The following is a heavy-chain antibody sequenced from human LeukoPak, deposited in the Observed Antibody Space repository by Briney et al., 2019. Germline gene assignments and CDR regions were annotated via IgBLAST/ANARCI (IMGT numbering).Heavy chain of an antibody. CDR2: INHSGST. D-gene: IGHD3-22*01. V-gene: IGHV4-34*01. CDR3: ARGLPKYYYDRSRGSERLDY. J-gene: IGHJ4*02. CDR1: GGSFSGYY. Sequence: PSETLSLTCAVYGGSFSGYYWSWIRQPPGKGLEWIGEINHSGSTNYNPSLKSRVTISVDTSKNQFSLKLSSVTAADTAVYYCARGLPKYYYDRSRGSERLDYRGQGTLVTVSS.